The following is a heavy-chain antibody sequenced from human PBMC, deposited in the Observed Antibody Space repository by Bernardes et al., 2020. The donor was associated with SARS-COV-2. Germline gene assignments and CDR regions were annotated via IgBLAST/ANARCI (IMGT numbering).Heavy chain of an antibody. CDR1: GYTFTSYG. CDR3: AREGGLPMVRGDVIPNYYDYCMDV. V-gene: IGHV1-18*04. J-gene: IGHJ6*02. D-gene: IGHD3-10*01. CDR2: ISAYNGNT. Sequence: ASVKVSCKASGYTFTSYGISWVRQAPGQGLEWMGWISAYNGNTNYAQKLQGRVTMTTDTSTSTAYMELRSLRSDDTAAYYCAREGGLPMVRGDVIPNYYDYCMDVWSQGTTVTVYS.